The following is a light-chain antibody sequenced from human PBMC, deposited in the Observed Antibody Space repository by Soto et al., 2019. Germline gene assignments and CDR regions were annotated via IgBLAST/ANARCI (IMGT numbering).Light chain of an antibody. CDR1: QDISNY. V-gene: IGKV1-33*01. J-gene: IGKJ3*01. Sequence: DIQMTQSPSSLSASVGDRVTITCQASQDISNYLNWYQQKPGKAPKLLIYDASNLETGVPSRFSGSGAGTDFAVTISSVQPEDMATYYCEQYDNLPSFTCGPGTKVDIK. CDR3: EQYDNLPSFT. CDR2: DAS.